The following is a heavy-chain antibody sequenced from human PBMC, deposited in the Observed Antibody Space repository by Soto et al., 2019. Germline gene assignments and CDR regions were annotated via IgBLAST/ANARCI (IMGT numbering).Heavy chain of an antibody. CDR2: INHSGST. CDR3: ARGSITMIVVVNLYYYYGMDV. Sequence: SETLSLTCAVYGGSFSGYYWSWIRQPPGKGLEWIGEINHSGSTNYNPSLKSRVTISVDTSKNQFSLKLSSVTAADTAVYYCARGSITMIVVVNLYYYYGMDVWGQGTTVTVSS. CDR1: GGSFSGYY. V-gene: IGHV4-34*01. J-gene: IGHJ6*02. D-gene: IGHD3-22*01.